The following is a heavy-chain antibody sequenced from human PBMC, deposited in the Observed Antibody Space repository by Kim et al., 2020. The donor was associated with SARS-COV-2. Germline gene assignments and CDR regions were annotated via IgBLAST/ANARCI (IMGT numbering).Heavy chain of an antibody. D-gene: IGHD3-10*01. V-gene: IGHV3-9*01. CDR3: ATDVSSANYYYYAMDV. J-gene: IGHJ6*02. Sequence: VKCRFTISRDNAKNSLYLQMNSLRAEDTALYYCATDVSSANYYYYAMDVWGQETTFTVSS.